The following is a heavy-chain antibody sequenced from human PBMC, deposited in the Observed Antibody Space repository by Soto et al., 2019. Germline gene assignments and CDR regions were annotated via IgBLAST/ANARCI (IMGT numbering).Heavy chain of an antibody. J-gene: IGHJ4*02. D-gene: IGHD3-10*01. Sequence: ASVKVSCKASGYTFTSYGISWVRQAPGQGLEWMGWISAYNGNTNYAQKLQGRVTMTTDTSTSTAYMELSSLRSDATAVYYCACGGYGSRSYSPARYFDYWGQGTLVTVSS. V-gene: IGHV1-18*01. CDR1: GYTFTSYG. CDR2: ISAYNGNT. CDR3: ACGGYGSRSYSPARYFDY.